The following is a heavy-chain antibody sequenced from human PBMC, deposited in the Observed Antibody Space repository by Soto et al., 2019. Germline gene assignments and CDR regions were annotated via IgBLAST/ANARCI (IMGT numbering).Heavy chain of an antibody. D-gene: IGHD4-17*01. V-gene: IGHV3-15*01. CDR3: TVDGGLPSVGVFAY. CDR2: IKSKTDGGTT. CDR1: GFTFSNAW. J-gene: IGHJ4*02. Sequence: EVQLVESGGGLVKPGGSLRLSCAASGFTFSNAWMSWVRQAPGKGLEWVGRIKSKTDGGTTDYAAPVKGRFTISRDDSKNTLYLQMNSLKTEDTAVYYCTVDGGLPSVGVFAYWGQGTLVTVSS.